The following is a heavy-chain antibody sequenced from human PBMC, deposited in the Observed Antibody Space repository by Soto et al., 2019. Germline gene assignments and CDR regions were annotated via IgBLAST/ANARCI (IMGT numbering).Heavy chain of an antibody. V-gene: IGHV5-51*01. D-gene: IGHD3-16*01. CDR2: IYPGDSDT. Sequence: GESLKISCKGSGYSFTSYWIGWVRQMPGKGLEWMGIIYPGDSDTRYSPSFQGQVTISVDKSINTAYLQWSSLKVSDTGIFYCARHDAGGVAFDYWGQGTQVTVSS. J-gene: IGHJ4*02. CDR3: ARHDAGGVAFDY. CDR1: GYSFTSYW.